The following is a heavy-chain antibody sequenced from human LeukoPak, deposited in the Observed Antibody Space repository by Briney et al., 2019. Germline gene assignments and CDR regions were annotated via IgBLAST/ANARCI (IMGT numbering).Heavy chain of an antibody. Sequence: ASVKVSCKASGYTFTGYYMHWVRQAPGQGLEWMEWINPNSGGTNYAQKFQGRVTMTRDTSISTAYMELSRLRSDDTAVYYCARLVPSSSWYKGSGPIDYWGQGTLVTVSS. CDR3: ARLVPSSSWYKGSGPIDY. J-gene: IGHJ4*02. CDR2: INPNSGGT. V-gene: IGHV1-2*02. D-gene: IGHD6-13*01. CDR1: GYTFTGYY.